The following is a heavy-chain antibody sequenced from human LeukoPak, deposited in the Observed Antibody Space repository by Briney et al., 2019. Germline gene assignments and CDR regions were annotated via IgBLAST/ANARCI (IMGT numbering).Heavy chain of an antibody. CDR2: ISSSGSTI. V-gene: IGHV3-48*03. J-gene: IGHJ5*02. CDR1: GFTFSSYE. D-gene: IGHD6-19*01. CDR3: ARDSSGWYHWFDP. Sequence: GGSLRLSCVASGFTFSSYEMNWVRPAPGRGLEWVSYISSSGSTIYYADSVKGRFTMSRDNAKNSLYLQMNSLKAEDTAVYYCARDSSGWYHWFDPWGQGTLVTVSS.